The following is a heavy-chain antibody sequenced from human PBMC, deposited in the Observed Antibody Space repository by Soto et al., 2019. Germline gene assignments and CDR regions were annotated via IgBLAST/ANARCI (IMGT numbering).Heavy chain of an antibody. Sequence: SETLSLTCTVSGGSVNSDSYYWTWIRQPPGKRLEWIGPLYYSGSTNYNPSLKSRVTISVDTSKNQFSLKLSSVTAADTAVYYCARMNYYDTSGYPFDYWGQGMMVTVSS. CDR2: LYYSGST. CDR3: ARMNYYDTSGYPFDY. V-gene: IGHV4-61*01. J-gene: IGHJ4*02. D-gene: IGHD3-22*01. CDR1: GGSVNSDSYY.